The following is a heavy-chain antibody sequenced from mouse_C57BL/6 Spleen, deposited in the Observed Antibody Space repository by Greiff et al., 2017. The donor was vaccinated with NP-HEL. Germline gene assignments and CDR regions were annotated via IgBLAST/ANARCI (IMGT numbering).Heavy chain of an antibody. CDR1: GYSFTSYY. Sequence: QVHVKQSGPELVKPGASVKISCKASGYSFTSYYIHWVKQRPGQGLEWIGWIYPGSGNPKYNEKFKGKATLTADTSSSTAYMQLSSLTSEDSAVYYCANPYYGSSYWYFDVWGTGTTVTVSS. J-gene: IGHJ1*03. CDR2: IYPGSGNP. D-gene: IGHD1-1*01. CDR3: ANPYYGSSYWYFDV. V-gene: IGHV1-66*01.